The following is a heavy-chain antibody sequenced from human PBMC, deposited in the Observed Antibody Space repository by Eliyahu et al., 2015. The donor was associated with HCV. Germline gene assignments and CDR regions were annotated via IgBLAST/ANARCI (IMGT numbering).Heavy chain of an antibody. Sequence: EVQLLESGGGLIQPGGSLRLSCAASGFSFSNYAMSWVRQAPGKGLXWVSGISASXIGTYYADSVKGRFTISRDNSRDTLYLQMNSLRVEDTAVYYCAKEPIEQQLVRDWDCWGQGTLVTVSS. V-gene: IGHV3-23*01. CDR2: ISASXIGT. J-gene: IGHJ4*02. D-gene: IGHD6-13*01. CDR3: AKEPIEQQLVRDWDC. CDR1: GFSFSNYA.